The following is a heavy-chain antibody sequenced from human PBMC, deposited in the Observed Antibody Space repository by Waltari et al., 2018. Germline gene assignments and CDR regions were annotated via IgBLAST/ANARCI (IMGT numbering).Heavy chain of an antibody. D-gene: IGHD5-12*01. V-gene: IGHV3-48*03. J-gene: IGHJ4*02. CDR3: ARDNNGYDRYFDY. CDR2: ISSSGSTR. CDR1: GFTFSSYE. Sequence: EVQLVESGGGLVQPGGSLRLSCAASGFTFSSYEMNWVRQGPGKGLEWVSNISSSGSTRYYAESVKGRFTISRDNAKNSLYLQMHSLRADDTAVYYCARDNNGYDRYFDYWGQGTLVTVSS.